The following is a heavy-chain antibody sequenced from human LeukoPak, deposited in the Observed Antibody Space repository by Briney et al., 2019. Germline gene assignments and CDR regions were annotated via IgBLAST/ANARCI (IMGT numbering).Heavy chain of an antibody. Sequence: KPSETLSLTCDVSGYSIRTGYYWGWVGQPPGKDLEWIGSVYHSGSTYYNPSLQSRVNILVDTSKNQFSLSLTSVTAADTAVYYCARSYFSVGAFDIWGQGTMVTVSS. J-gene: IGHJ3*02. CDR2: VYHSGST. CDR1: GYSIRTGYY. D-gene: IGHD2/OR15-2a*01. V-gene: IGHV4-38-2*01. CDR3: ARSYFSVGAFDI.